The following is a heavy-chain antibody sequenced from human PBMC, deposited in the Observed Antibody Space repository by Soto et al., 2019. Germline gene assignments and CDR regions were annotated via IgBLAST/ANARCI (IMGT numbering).Heavy chain of an antibody. CDR3: ARSLRIGYYYGLDV. J-gene: IGHJ6*02. CDR1: GGTLSGYH. V-gene: IGHV4-34*01. Sequence: PSETLSLTCDVYGGTLSGYHWSWIRQSPGQGLGWIGEIDHSGGTNYNPSLRSRVSISIDTSKKQFSLKLSSVTAADAAVYFCARSLRIGYYYGLDVWGQGTTVTVSS. CDR2: IDHSGGT.